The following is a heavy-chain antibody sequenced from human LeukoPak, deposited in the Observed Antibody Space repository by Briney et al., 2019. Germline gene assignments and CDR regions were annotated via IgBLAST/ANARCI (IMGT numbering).Heavy chain of an antibody. Sequence: ASVKVSCKASGYTFTSYYMHWVRQAPGQGLEWMGIINPSGGSTSYAQKFQGRVTMTRNTSISTAYMELSSLRSEDTAVYYCARGGYYYDSSGYSGSFDYWGQGTLVTVSS. J-gene: IGHJ4*02. CDR3: ARGGYYYDSSGYSGSFDY. CDR2: INPSGGST. D-gene: IGHD3-22*01. CDR1: GYTFTSYY. V-gene: IGHV1-46*01.